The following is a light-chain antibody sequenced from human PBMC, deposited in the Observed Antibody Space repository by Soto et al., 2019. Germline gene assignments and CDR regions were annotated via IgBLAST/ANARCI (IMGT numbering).Light chain of an antibody. CDR2: EGA. CDR3: CSYVGSSIYV. J-gene: IGLJ1*01. CDR1: TSFVGTYNF. Sequence: QSALTQPASVSGSAGQSITISCTGTTSFVGTYNFVSWYQQHPGKAPQFLIYEGAKRPSGVSNRFSGSTSGSTASLTISGLQTEDEADYYCCSYVGSSIYVFGTGTKVTVL. V-gene: IGLV2-23*01.